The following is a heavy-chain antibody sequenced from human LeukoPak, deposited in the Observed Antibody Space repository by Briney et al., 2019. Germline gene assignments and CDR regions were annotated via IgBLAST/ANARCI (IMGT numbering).Heavy chain of an antibody. CDR1: GFTFSSYA. D-gene: IGHD3-10*01. CDR3: AKCPSLLWFGESPTTFDY. CDR2: ISGSGGST. V-gene: IGHV3-23*01. J-gene: IGHJ4*02. Sequence: GGSLRLSCAASGFTFSSYAMSWVRQAPGKGLEWVSGISGSGGSTYYADSVKGRFTISRDNSKNTLFLQMNSLRAEDRAVYYCAKCPSLLWFGESPTTFDYWGQGTLVTVSS.